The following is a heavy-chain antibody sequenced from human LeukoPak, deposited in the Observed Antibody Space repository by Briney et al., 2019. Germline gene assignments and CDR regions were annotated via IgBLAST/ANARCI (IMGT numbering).Heavy chain of an antibody. J-gene: IGHJ4*02. CDR1: GFTFSSYW. CDR2: IKKDGSEK. V-gene: IGHV3-7*01. CDR3: ARDHYYDSSGYYYYY. Sequence: GGSLRLSCAASGFTFSSYWMSWVRQAPGKVLEWVANIKKDGSEKYYVDSVKGRFTISRDNAKNSLYLQMNGLRAEDTAVYYCARDHYYDSSGYYYYYWGQGTLVTVSS. D-gene: IGHD3-22*01.